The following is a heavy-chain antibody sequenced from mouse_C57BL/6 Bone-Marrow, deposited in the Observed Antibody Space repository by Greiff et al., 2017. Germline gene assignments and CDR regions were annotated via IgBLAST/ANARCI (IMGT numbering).Heavy chain of an antibody. CDR2: IYPGSGNT. CDR1: GYSFTSYY. D-gene: IGHD2-5*01. CDR3: ARGGAYYSNYGAMDY. J-gene: IGHJ4*01. Sequence: QVQLQQSGPELVKPGASVKISCKASGYSFTSYYIHWVKQRPGQGLEWIGWIYPGSGNTKYNEKFKGKAPLTADTSSSTAYMQLSSLTSEDSAVYYCARGGAYYSNYGAMDYWGQGTSVTVSS. V-gene: IGHV1-66*01.